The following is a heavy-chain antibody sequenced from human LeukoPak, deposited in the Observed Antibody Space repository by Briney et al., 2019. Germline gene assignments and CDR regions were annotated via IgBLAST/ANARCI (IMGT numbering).Heavy chain of an antibody. D-gene: IGHD3-10*01. CDR3: ARDENYYGSGSYPYY. V-gene: IGHV3-7*03. CDR2: IRQDGSEK. Sequence: PGGSLRLSCAASGFTFSSYWMSWVRQAPGKGLEWVANIRQDGSEKYYVDSVKGRFTISRDNAKNSLYLQMNSLRAEDTAVYYCARDENYYGSGSYPYYWGQGTLVTVSS. J-gene: IGHJ4*02. CDR1: GFTFSSYW.